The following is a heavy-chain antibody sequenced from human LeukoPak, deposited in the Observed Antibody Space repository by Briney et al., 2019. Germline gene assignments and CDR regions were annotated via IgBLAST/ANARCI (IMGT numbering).Heavy chain of an antibody. J-gene: IGHJ4*02. CDR1: GFTFSSYA. CDR3: AKDGAGSQSYCSSTSCYVDY. D-gene: IGHD2-2*01. V-gene: IGHV3-23*01. CDR2: ISGSGGST. Sequence: PGGSLRLSCAASGFTFSSYAMSWVRQAPGKGLEWVSAISGSGGSTYYADSVKGRFTISRDNSKTTLYLQMNSLRAEDTAVYYCAKDGAGSQSYCSSTSCYVDYWGQGTLVTVSS.